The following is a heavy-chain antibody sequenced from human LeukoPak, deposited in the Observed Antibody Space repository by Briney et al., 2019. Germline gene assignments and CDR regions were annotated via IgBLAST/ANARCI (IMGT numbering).Heavy chain of an antibody. J-gene: IGHJ4*02. V-gene: IGHV3-30*02. CDR1: GFTFSHYG. CDR3: AGDFDY. Sequence: GSLRLSCAASGFTFSHYGMQWVRQAPGKGLEWVAFTRSDGNDKYYADSVKGRFTISRDNSKNMLYLQMNSLRAEDTAVYYCAGDFDYWGQGTLVTVSS. CDR2: TRSDGNDK.